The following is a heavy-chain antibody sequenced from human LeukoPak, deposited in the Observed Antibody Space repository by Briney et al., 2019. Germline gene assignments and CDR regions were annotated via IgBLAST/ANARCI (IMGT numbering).Heavy chain of an antibody. CDR3: ARPVSPSEQLGSNWFDP. CDR1: GGSISSYY. D-gene: IGHD6-6*01. Sequence: PSETLSLTCTVSGGSISSYYWGWIRQPAGKGLEWIGRIYTSGSTNYNPSLKSRVTMSVDTSKNQFSLKLSSVTAADTAVYYCARPVSPSEQLGSNWFDPWGQGTLVTVSS. J-gene: IGHJ5*02. CDR2: IYTSGST. V-gene: IGHV4-4*07.